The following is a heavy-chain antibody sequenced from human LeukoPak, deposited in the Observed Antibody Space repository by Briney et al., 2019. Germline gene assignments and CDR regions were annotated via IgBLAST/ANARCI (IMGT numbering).Heavy chain of an antibody. D-gene: IGHD5-24*01. Sequence: SGGSLRLSCAASGFTVSSNYMSWVRQAPGQGLEWVSVIYSGGSTYYADSVKGRFTISRDNSKNTLHLQMNSLRAEDTAVYYCARDSQVEMAFAGYWGQGTLVTVSS. CDR3: ARDSQVEMAFAGY. CDR1: GFTVSSNY. J-gene: IGHJ4*02. V-gene: IGHV3-66*01. CDR2: IYSGGST.